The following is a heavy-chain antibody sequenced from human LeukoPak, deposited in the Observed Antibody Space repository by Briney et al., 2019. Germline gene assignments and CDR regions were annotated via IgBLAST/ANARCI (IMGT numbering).Heavy chain of an antibody. D-gene: IGHD3-9*01. CDR2: INPNSGGT. J-gene: IGHJ5*02. CDR3: ARGIEDYDILTGLT. V-gene: IGHV1-2*06. CDR1: GYTFTGYY. Sequence: GASVKVSCKASGYTFTGYYMHWVRQAPGQGLEWMGRINPNSGGTNYAQKFQGRVTMTRDTSTSTAYMELSRLRSDDTAVYYCARGIEDYDILTGLTWGQGTLVTVSS.